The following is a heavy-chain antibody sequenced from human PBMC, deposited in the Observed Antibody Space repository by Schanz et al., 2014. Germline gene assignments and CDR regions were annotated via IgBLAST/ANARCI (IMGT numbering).Heavy chain of an antibody. D-gene: IGHD1-1*01. J-gene: IGHJ3*02. CDR2: ISGSNGNT. CDR1: GYTFTSYD. CDR3: ARGTMPGTFDI. Sequence: VQLVQSGAEVKRPGASVRVSCKASGYTFTSYDFNWVRQAPGQGLEWMGWISGSNGNTNYTQKFQGRVTFTADKSTSTAYMELSSLRYEDTALYYCARGTMPGTFDIWGQGTMVTVSS. V-gene: IGHV1-8*01.